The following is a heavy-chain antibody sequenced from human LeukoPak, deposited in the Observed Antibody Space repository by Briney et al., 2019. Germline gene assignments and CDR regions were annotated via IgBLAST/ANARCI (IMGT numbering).Heavy chain of an antibody. CDR2: IYPGDSDT. D-gene: IGHD3-22*01. CDR1: GYSFTSYW. J-gene: IGHJ4*02. CDR3: ARQYYYDSSGYYYIDY. Sequence: PGESLKISCKGSGYSFTSYWIGWVCQMPGKGLEWMGIIYPGDSDTRYSPSFQGQVTISADKSISTAYLQWSSLKASDTAMYYCARQYYYDSSGYYYIDYWGQGTLVTVSS. V-gene: IGHV5-51*01.